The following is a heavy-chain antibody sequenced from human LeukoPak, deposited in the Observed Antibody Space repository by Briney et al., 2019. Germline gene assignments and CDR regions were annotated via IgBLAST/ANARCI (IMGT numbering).Heavy chain of an antibody. CDR2: IYYSGST. CDR3: ARVAADGPDY. CDR1: GGSISSSSYY. D-gene: IGHD6-13*01. Sequence: PSETLSLTCTVSGGSISSSSYYWGWIRQPPGKGLEWIGSIYYSGSTYYNPSLKSRVTISVDTSKNQFSLKLSSVTAADTAVYYCARVAADGPDYWGQGTLVTVSS. J-gene: IGHJ4*02. V-gene: IGHV4-39*01.